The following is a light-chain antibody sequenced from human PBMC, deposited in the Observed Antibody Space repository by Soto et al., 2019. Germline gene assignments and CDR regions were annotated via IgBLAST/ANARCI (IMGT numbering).Light chain of an antibody. CDR1: QSVSSY. CDR3: QQYGSSPIT. J-gene: IGKJ5*01. Sequence: IVLTQSPATLSLSPGERATLSCRASQSVSSYLAWHQQKPGQAPRLLIYGASGRATGIPDRFSGSGSGTDFTLTISRLEPEDFAVYYCQQYGSSPITFGQGTRLEIK. V-gene: IGKV3-20*01. CDR2: GAS.